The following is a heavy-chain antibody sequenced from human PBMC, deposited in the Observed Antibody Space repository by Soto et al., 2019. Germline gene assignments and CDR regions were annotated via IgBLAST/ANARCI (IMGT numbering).Heavy chain of an antibody. CDR2: INHSGST. CDR1: GGSFSGYY. D-gene: IGHD3-22*01. CDR3: ARAPYYDSSGPRDHDAFDI. V-gene: IGHV4-34*01. J-gene: IGHJ3*02. Sequence: SETLSLTCAVYGGSFSGYYWSWIRQPPGKGLEWIGEINHSGSTNYNPSLKSRVTISVDTSKNQFSLKLSSVTAADTAVYYCARAPYYDSSGPRDHDAFDIWGQGTMVTVS.